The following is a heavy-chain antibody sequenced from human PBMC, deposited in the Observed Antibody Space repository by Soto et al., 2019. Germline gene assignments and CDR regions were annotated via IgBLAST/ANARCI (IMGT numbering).Heavy chain of an antibody. Sequence: EVQLLESGGGLVQPGGSLRLSCTASGFTFSTNAMSWVRQAPGKGLEWVSAILSGGTTYYADSVKGRFTISRDNSKNTLYLQMNSLRDEDTAVYYCAKKRDHFDYWGQGALVTVSS. J-gene: IGHJ4*02. V-gene: IGHV3-23*01. CDR2: ILSGGTT. CDR3: AKKRDHFDY. CDR1: GFTFSTNA.